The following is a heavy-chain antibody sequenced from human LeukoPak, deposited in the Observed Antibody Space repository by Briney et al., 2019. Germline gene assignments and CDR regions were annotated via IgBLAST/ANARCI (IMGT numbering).Heavy chain of an antibody. V-gene: IGHV1-2*02. CDR3: ARDLECTSCSSAGNYGMDV. CDR1: GYTFTDYY. CDR2: INPNSGGT. J-gene: IGHJ6*02. D-gene: IGHD2-2*01. Sequence: ASVKVSCKASGYTFTDYYMHWVRQAPGQGLEWMGWINPNSGGTNYAQQFQGRVTMTRDTSISTAYMELSNLRSDDTAVYYCARDLECTSCSSAGNYGMDVWGQGTTVTVSS.